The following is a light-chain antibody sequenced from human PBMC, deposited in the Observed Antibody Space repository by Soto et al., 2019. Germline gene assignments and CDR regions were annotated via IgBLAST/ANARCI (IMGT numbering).Light chain of an antibody. CDR2: KAS. CDR3: QQYLIYPIT. J-gene: IGKJ5*01. CDR1: QSISSW. Sequence: DIQMTQSPSTLSASVGDSVTITCRASQSISSWLAWYQQKAGNAPKSLIYKASSLESGVPSRFSGSGSGTEFTLTISSLQPDDFATYYCQQYLIYPITFGQGTRLEIK. V-gene: IGKV1-5*03.